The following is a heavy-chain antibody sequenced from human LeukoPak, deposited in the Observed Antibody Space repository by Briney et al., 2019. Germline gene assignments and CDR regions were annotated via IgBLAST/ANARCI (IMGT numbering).Heavy chain of an antibody. CDR3: AKDSKRWKTYYYEAGSYYFDY. V-gene: IGHV3-7*01. Sequence: GGSLRLSCVASGFTFSSRDWMTWVRQAPGKGLEWVANIKQDGSEKNYVDSVKGRFTISRDNSKNTLYLQMNSLRPEDTAVYYCAKDSKRWKTYYYEAGSYYFDYWGQGTRVTVSS. CDR1: GFTFSSRDW. D-gene: IGHD3-10*01. J-gene: IGHJ4*02. CDR2: IKQDGSEK.